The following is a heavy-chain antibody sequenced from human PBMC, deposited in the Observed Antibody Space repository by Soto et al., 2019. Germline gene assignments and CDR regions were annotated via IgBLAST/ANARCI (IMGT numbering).Heavy chain of an antibody. Sequence: GGSLRLSCAASGFTFSSYAMHWVRQAPGKGLEWVAVISYDGSNKYYADSVKGRFTISGDNSKNTLYLQMNSLRAEDTAVYYCARDSRRLFTRYYFDYWGQGTLVTVSS. CDR1: GFTFSSYA. CDR3: ARDSRRLFTRYYFDY. D-gene: IGHD3-22*01. J-gene: IGHJ4*02. CDR2: ISYDGSNK. V-gene: IGHV3-30-3*01.